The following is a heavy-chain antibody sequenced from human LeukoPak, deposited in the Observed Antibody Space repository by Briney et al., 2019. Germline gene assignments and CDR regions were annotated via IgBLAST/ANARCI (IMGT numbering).Heavy chain of an antibody. CDR2: ISYDGSNK. CDR3: AIDNYYGTSYYYYYYMDV. CDR1: GFTFSSYA. V-gene: IGHV3-30*01. D-gene: IGHD1-26*01. Sequence: GGSLRLSCAASGFTFSSYAMHWVRQAPGKGLEWVAVISYDGSNKYYADSVKGRFTISRDNSKNTLYLQMNSLRAEDTAVYYCAIDNYYGTSYYYYYYMDVWGKGTTVTVSS. J-gene: IGHJ6*03.